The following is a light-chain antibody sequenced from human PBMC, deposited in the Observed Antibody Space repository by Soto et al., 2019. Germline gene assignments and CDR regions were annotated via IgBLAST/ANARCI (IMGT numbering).Light chain of an antibody. J-gene: IGLJ1*01. CDR3: SSYASSSSYV. CDR2: EVR. CDR1: NSDVGGYNH. V-gene: IGLV2-14*01. Sequence: ALTQPASVSGSPGQSITISYTGTNSDVGGYNHVSWYQQHPGKAPKLIIYEVRNRPSGVSDRFSASKSGNTASLTISGLQAEDEADYYCSSYASSSSYVFGTGTKVTVL.